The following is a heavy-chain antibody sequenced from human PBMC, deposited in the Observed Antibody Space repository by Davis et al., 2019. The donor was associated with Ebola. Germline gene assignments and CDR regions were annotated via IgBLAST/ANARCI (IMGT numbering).Heavy chain of an antibody. Sequence: GESLKISCAASGFTFSNYWMSWVRQAPGKGLEWVANIKQDGSEKYYVDSVKGRFTISRDNAKNSLYLQMNSLRAEDTAVYYCARRIDYWGQGTLVTVSS. CDR1: GFTFSNYW. J-gene: IGHJ4*02. V-gene: IGHV3-7*03. CDR2: IKQDGSEK. CDR3: ARRIDY.